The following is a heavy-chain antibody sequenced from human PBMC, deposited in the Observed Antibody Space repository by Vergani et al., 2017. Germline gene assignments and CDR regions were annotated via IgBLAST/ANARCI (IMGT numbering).Heavy chain of an antibody. Sequence: QVDKVQYGVEVKKPGASVKISCRASGYSFIDYYIHWIRQAPGQGLEWMGWINPKSGVPNYAQKFQGRVNMTRDTSIATVYMELTNLRSTDTATFYCARDHFGSGSYMAWFDPWGQGSPVIVSS. CDR1: GYSFIDYY. CDR3: ARDHFGSGSYMAWFDP. D-gene: IGHD1-26*01. V-gene: IGHV1-2*02. J-gene: IGHJ5*02. CDR2: INPKSGVP.